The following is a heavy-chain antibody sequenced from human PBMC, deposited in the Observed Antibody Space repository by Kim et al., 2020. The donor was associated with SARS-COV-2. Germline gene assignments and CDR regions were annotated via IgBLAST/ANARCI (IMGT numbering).Heavy chain of an antibody. Sequence: SETLSLTCTVSGGSISSYYWSWIRQPPGKGLEWIGYIYYSGSTNYNPSPKSQVTISVDTSKNQFSLKLSSVTAADTAVYYCTRGRYCSGGSCSWAYDYWGQGTLVTVSS. CDR2: IYYSGST. D-gene: IGHD2-15*01. CDR1: GGSISSYY. CDR3: TRGRYCSGGSCSWAYDY. V-gene: IGHV4-59*01. J-gene: IGHJ4*02.